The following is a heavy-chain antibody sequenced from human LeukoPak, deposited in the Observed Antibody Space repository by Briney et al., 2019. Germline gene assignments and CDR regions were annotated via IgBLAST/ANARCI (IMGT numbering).Heavy chain of an antibody. CDR3: ARRITISGLGYYMDV. CDR1: GFSFSTYS. V-gene: IGHV3-48*01. D-gene: IGHD3-3*01. J-gene: IGHJ6*04. Sequence: GGSLRLSCAASGFSFSTYSMNWVRQAPGKGLEWISYISNSGHATYYAESVKGRFTISRGNAWNSLYLQMNSLRGEDTAVYYCARRITISGLGYYMDVWGKGTTVIVSS. CDR2: ISNSGHAT.